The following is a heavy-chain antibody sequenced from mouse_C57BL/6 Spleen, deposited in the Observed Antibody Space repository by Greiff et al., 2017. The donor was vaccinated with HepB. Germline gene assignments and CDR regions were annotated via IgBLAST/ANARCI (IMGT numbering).Heavy chain of an antibody. J-gene: IGHJ4*01. CDR3: TRRGTVSITDY. D-gene: IGHD1-1*01. CDR1: GYTFTDYE. CDR2: IDPETGGT. Sequence: QVQLQQSGAELVRPGASVTLSCKASGYTFTDYEMHWVKQTPVHGLEWIGAIDPETGGTAYNQKFKGKAILTADKSSSTAYMELRSLTSEDSAVYYCTRRGTVSITDYWGQGTSVTVSS. V-gene: IGHV1-15*01.